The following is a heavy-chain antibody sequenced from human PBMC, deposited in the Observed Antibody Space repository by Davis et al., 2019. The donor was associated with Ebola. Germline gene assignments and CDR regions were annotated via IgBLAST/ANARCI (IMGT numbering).Heavy chain of an antibody. V-gene: IGHV3-48*02. D-gene: IGHD2-21*02. J-gene: IGHJ4*02. CDR1: GFTFKSYA. CDR2: ISAGSATI. Sequence: GESLKISCAASGFTFKSYAMNWVRQVPGKGLEWLSYISAGSATIYYADSVASRFTISRDNADHSLFLQMNSLRDEDTAVYFCGRGTVTVDYWGRGTLVTVSS. CDR3: GRGTVTVDY.